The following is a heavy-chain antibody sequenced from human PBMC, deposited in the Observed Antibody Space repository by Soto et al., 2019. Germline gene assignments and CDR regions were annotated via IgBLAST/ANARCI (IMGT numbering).Heavy chain of an antibody. CDR2: IYYSGST. D-gene: IGHD3-22*01. J-gene: IGHJ6*02. CDR3: ATHHQNYYDSSGYYPPGMDV. Sequence: PSETLSLTCTVSGGSISSSSYYWGWIRQPPGKGLEWIGYIYYSGSTYYNPSLKSRVTISVDTSKNQFSLKLSSVTAADTAVYYCATHHQNYYDSSGYYPPGMDVWGQGTTVTVS. V-gene: IGHV4-31*03. CDR1: GGSISSSSYY.